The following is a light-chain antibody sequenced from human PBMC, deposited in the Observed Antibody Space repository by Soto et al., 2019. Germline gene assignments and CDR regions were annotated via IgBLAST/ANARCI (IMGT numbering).Light chain of an antibody. V-gene: IGKV3-11*01. CDR3: QQRSNWPLLS. CDR2: DAS. J-gene: IGKJ4*01. Sequence: EIVLTQSPATLSLSPWESATLFCRASQSVSSYLAWYQQKPGQAPRLLIYDASNRATGIPARFSGSGSGTDFTLTISSLEPEDFAVYYCQQRSNWPLLSFGGGTKVDI. CDR1: QSVSSY.